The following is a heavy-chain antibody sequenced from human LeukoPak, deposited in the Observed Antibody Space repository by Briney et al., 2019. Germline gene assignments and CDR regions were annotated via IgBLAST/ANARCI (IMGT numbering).Heavy chain of an antibody. V-gene: IGHV3-30*02. D-gene: IGHD1-26*01. CDR3: AKDPRGSYFYFDY. J-gene: IGHJ4*02. CDR2: IRYDGRNK. CDR1: GFIFSDYG. Sequence: GGSLRLSCAASGFIFSDYGMHWVRQAPGKGLEWVAFIRYDGRNKYYVDSVKGRLTISRDNSKNTLFLQMSSLRVEDTAVYYCAKDPRGSYFYFDYWGQGALVTVSS.